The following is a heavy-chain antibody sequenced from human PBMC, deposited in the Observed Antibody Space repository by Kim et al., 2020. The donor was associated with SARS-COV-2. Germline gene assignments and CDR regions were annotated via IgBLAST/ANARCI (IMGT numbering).Heavy chain of an antibody. V-gene: IGHV4-31*03. CDR3: ARFPGGYYDY. CDR1: GGSISSGGYY. CDR2: IYYSGST. D-gene: IGHD3-22*01. J-gene: IGHJ4*02. Sequence: SETLSLTCTVSGGSISSGGYYWSWIRQHPGKGLEWIGYIYYSGSTYYNPSLKSRVTISVDTSKNQFSLKLSSVTAADTAVYYCARFPGGYYDYWGQGTLVTVSS.